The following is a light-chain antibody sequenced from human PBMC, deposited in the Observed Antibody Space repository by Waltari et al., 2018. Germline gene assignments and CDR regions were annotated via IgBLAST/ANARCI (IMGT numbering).Light chain of an antibody. CDR1: SGINVGAYR. Sequence: QAVLTQPSSLSASPGASASLTCTLRSGINVGAYRIYWYQKRAGSPPHYLLRYRSDSDKQQGSGVPSRCSGSKDSAANSAILLISGLQSDDEADYYCMTWHSNSVVFGGGTKLTVL. CDR3: MTWHSNSVV. CDR2: YRSDSDK. V-gene: IGLV5-45*02. J-gene: IGLJ3*02.